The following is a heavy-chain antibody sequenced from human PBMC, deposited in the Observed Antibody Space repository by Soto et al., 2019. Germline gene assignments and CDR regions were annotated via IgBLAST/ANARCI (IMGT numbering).Heavy chain of an antibody. CDR2: IYYSGST. CDR1: GGSVISYY. J-gene: IGHJ4*02. D-gene: IGHD1-26*01. V-gene: IGHV4-59*02. CDR3: ARGGRWPDY. Sequence: PSETLSLTCTVSGGSVISYYCSWIRHPPGKGLEWIGYIYYSGSTNYNPSLKSRVTISVDTSKNQFSLKLSSVTAADTAVYYCARGGRWPDYWGQGTLVTVSS.